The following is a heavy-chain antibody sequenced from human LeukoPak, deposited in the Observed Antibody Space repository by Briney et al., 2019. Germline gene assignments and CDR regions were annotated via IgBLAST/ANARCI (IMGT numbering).Heavy chain of an antibody. J-gene: IGHJ4*02. V-gene: IGHV3-23*01. Sequence: GGSLRLSCAASGFTFSSYAMSWVRQAPGKGLEWVSAISGSGGSTYYADSVKGRFTISRDNSKNTLYLQMNSLRAEDTAVYYCVKDVWELLSYFDYWGQGTLVTVSS. CDR1: GFTFSSYA. D-gene: IGHD1-26*01. CDR2: ISGSGGST. CDR3: VKDVWELLSYFDY.